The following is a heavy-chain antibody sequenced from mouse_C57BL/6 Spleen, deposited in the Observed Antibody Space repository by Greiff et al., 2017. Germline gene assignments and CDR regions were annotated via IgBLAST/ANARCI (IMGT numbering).Heavy chain of an antibody. V-gene: IGHV1-26*01. J-gene: IGHJ1*03. Sequence: VQLQQSGPELVKPGASVKISCKASGYTFTDYYMNWVKQSHGKSLEWIGDINPNNGGTSYNQKFKGKATLTVDKSSSTAYMELRSLTSEDSAVYYCARFPYYGSSYVWYFDVWGTGTTVTVSS. CDR2: INPNNGGT. CDR1: GYTFTDYY. D-gene: IGHD1-1*01. CDR3: ARFPYYGSSYVWYFDV.